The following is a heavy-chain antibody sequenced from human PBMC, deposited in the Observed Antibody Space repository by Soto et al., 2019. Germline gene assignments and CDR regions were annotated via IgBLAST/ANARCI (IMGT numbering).Heavy chain of an antibody. CDR2: IYWDDDT. V-gene: IGHV2-5*02. Sequence: QITLKESGPTLVKPTQTLTLTCTFSGFSLTTSGVGVGWIRQPPGKALEWLALIYWDDDTRYSPSLKSRLTTTKDTSETQGLLTMTNMAPADTATYFCAHRTTTVTGWFDPWCQGTLVTVSS. CDR1: GFSLTTSGVG. D-gene: IGHD4-17*01. J-gene: IGHJ5*02. CDR3: AHRTTTVTGWFDP.